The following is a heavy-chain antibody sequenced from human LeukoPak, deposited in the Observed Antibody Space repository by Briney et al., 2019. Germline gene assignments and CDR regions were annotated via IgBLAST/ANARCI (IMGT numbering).Heavy chain of an antibody. CDR1: GYTFTGYY. D-gene: IGHD5-12*01. CDR3: AWANRGYEAFNY. J-gene: IGHJ4*02. CDR2: INPNSGGR. Sequence: ASVTVSCKGSGYTFTGYYIHWVRQAPGQGLEWMGWINPNSGGRNYAEKFQGRVTMTRDTSTTYMELSRLTSDDTAVYYCAWANRGYEAFNYWGQGTLVTVSS. V-gene: IGHV1-2*02.